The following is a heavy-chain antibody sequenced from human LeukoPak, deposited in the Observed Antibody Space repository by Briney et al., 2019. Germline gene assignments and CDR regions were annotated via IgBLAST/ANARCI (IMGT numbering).Heavy chain of an antibody. J-gene: IGHJ4*02. V-gene: IGHV4-61*10. Sequence: PSETLSLTCTVSGXSVXSGSXYXXXIRQPXGEGLEWIGDIFYSGSTKYSPSLKSRVTISVEMSKNQLSLKLSSVTAADTAVYYCATRASSWWVYWGQGTLVTVSS. CDR1: GXSVXSGSXY. CDR3: ATRASSWWVY. CDR2: IFYSGST. D-gene: IGHD6-13*01.